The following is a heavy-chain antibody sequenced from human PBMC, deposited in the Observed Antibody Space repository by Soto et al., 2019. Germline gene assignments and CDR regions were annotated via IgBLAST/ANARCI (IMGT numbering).Heavy chain of an antibody. D-gene: IGHD3-10*01. J-gene: IGHJ3*02. CDR1: GGTFSSYT. CDR2: IIPILGIA. V-gene: IGHV1-69*02. CDR3: ARYFISSSMVRGVTGDDAFDI. Sequence: SVKVSCKASGGTFSSYTISWVRQAPGQGLEWMGRIIPILGIANYAQKFQGRVTITADKSTSTAYMELSSLRSEDTAVYYCARYFISSSMVRGVTGDDAFDIWGQGTMVT.